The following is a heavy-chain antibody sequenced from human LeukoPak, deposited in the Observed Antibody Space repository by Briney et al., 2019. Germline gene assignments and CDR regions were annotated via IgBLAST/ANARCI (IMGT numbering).Heavy chain of an antibody. CDR3: ALHIGTGNVLSYFDY. V-gene: IGHV3-23*01. Sequence: GGSLRLSCAASGFTFTTYPMSWVRQTPEKGLEWVSAISASGGNIYYVDSVKGRFSISRDYSKNTLYLQMNSLRVEDTAIYYCALHIGTGNVLSYFDYWGQGTLLTVSS. J-gene: IGHJ4*02. D-gene: IGHD2-8*02. CDR2: ISASGGNI. CDR1: GFTFTTYP.